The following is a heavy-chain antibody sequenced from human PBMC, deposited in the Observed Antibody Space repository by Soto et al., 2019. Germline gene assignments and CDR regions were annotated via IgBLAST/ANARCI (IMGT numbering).Heavy chain of an antibody. V-gene: IGHV3-30-3*01. Sequence: GGSLRLSCAPSGFTFSSYAMHWVRQAPGKGLEWVAVISYDGSNKYYADSVKGRFTISRDNSKNTLYLQMNSLRAEDTAVYYCARDTDSGSDYWGQGTLVTVSS. CDR3: ARDTDSGSDY. J-gene: IGHJ4*02. CDR2: ISYDGSNK. D-gene: IGHD5-12*01. CDR1: GFTFSSYA.